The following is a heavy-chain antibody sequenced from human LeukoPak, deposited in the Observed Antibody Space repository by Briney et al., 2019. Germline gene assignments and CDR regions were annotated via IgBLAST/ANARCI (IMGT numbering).Heavy chain of an antibody. D-gene: IGHD3-9*01. J-gene: IGHJ4*02. V-gene: IGHV3-23*01. CDR2: ISASGSST. CDR3: AKAHYDILTGYSALFDY. Sequence: GGSLRLSCAASGFTFSSYAMSWVRQAPGKGLEWVPGISASGSSTYYADSVKGRFTISRDNSKNTLFLQMNSLRAEDTAVYYCAKAHYDILTGYSALFDYWGQGTLVTVSS. CDR1: GFTFSSYA.